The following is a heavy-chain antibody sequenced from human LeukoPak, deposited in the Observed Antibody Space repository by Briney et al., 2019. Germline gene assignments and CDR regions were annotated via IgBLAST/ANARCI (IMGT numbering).Heavy chain of an antibody. CDR1: GGTFSSYA. Sequence: ASVKVSCKASGGTFSSYAISWVRQAPGQGLEWMGGIIPIFGTANYAQKFQGRVTITADESTSTAYMELSSLRSEDTAVYYCARAGGVHYYDSSGYYGVSWFDPWGQGTLVTVSS. CDR2: IIPIFGTA. CDR3: ARAGGVHYYDSSGYYGVSWFDP. D-gene: IGHD3-22*01. V-gene: IGHV1-69*13. J-gene: IGHJ5*02.